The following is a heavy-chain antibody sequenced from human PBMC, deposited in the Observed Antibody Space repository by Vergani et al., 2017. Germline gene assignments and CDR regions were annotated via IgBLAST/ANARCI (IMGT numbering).Heavy chain of an antibody. CDR3: ATIGYRRWGYYFDY. J-gene: IGHJ4*02. D-gene: IGHD2-2*02. V-gene: IGHV4-4*03. CDR1: GDSISSNNC. CDR2: ICHTDDT. Sequence: QVQLQESGPGLVKPPGTLSLTFAVSGDSISSNNCWTRVRQPPGKGLEWIGEICHTDDTKYSPSLKSRVTVSVDESRNLFSLRLNSVTAADTAVYYCATIGYRRWGYYFDYWGQGILVTVSS.